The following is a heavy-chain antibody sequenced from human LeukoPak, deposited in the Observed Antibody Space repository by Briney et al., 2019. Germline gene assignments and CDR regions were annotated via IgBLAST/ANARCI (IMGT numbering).Heavy chain of an antibody. CDR2: IIPIFGTA. J-gene: IGHJ4*02. V-gene: IGHV1-69*13. CDR1: GGTFSSYA. D-gene: IGHD5-24*01. CDR3: ARTFSDGYNYWHFDY. Sequence: SVKVSCKASGGTFSSYAISWVRQAPGQGLEWMGGIIPIFGTANYAQKFQGRVTITADESTSTAYMELSSLRSEDTAVYYCARTFSDGYNYWHFDYWGQGTLVTVSS.